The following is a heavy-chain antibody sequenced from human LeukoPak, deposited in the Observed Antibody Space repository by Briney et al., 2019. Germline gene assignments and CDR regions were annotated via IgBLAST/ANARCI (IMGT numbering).Heavy chain of an antibody. V-gene: IGHV4-59*08. CDR1: GGSISSYY. Sequence: NTSETLSLTCAVSGGSISSYYWSWIRQPPGKGLEWIGYIYYSGSTNYNPSLKSRVTISVDTSKNQFSLKLSSVTAADTAVYYCASSLNYYYGMDVWGQGTTVTVSS. CDR2: IYYSGST. CDR3: ASSLNYYYGMDV. J-gene: IGHJ6*02.